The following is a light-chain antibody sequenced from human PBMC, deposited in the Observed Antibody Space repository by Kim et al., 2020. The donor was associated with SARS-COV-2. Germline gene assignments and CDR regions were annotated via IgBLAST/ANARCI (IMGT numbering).Light chain of an antibody. Sequence: LSPGESAALSCRDSQSVRGRNLAWYQQSPGQPPRLLIYDAATRSTGISSRFSGSWSGTDFTLTIDRLETGDFAVYFCHQYGNLPYTFGQGTKLEI. J-gene: IGKJ2*01. CDR3: HQYGNLPYT. CDR2: DAA. CDR1: QSVRGRN. V-gene: IGKV3-20*01.